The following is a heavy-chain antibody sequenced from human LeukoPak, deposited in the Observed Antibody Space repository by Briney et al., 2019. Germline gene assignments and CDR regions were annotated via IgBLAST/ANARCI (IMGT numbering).Heavy chain of an antibody. J-gene: IGHJ3*02. D-gene: IGHD2-2*01. Sequence: GGSLRLSCAASGFTFSSYSMNWVRQAPGKGPEWVSSISSSSSYIYYADSVKGRFTISRDNAKNSLYLQMNSPRAEDTAVYYCARDAGQLLQRGAFDIWGQGTMVTVSS. CDR3: ARDAGQLLQRGAFDI. CDR1: GFTFSSYS. CDR2: ISSSSSYI. V-gene: IGHV3-21*01.